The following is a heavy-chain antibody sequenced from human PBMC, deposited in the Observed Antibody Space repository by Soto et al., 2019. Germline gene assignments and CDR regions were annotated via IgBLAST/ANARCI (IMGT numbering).Heavy chain of an antibody. CDR2: ISAYNGNT. D-gene: IGHD3-10*01. V-gene: IGHV1-18*01. CDR1: GYTFTSYG. Sequence: ASVKVSCKASGYTFTSYGISWVRQAPGQGLEWMGWISAYNGNTNYAQELQGRVTMTTDTSTSTAYMELRSLRSDDTAVYYCARDPPNMLRALTYYYYGMDVWGQGTKVPVYS. CDR3: ARDPPNMLRALTYYYYGMDV. J-gene: IGHJ6*02.